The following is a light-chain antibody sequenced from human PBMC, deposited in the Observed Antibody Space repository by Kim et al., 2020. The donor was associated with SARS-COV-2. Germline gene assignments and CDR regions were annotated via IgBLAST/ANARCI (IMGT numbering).Light chain of an antibody. CDR3: QQSGSSPLT. V-gene: IGKV3-20*01. J-gene: IGKJ4*01. Sequence: EIVLTQSPGTLSLSLGERATLSCRASQSVSSNNLAWYQQKPGHAPRLLIYGASTRATGIPDRFSGSGSGTDFTLTISRLEPEDFAVYYCQQSGSSPLTFGGGTKVDIK. CDR1: QSVSSNN. CDR2: GAS.